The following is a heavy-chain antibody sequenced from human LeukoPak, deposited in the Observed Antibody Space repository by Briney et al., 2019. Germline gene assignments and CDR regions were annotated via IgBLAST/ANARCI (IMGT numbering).Heavy chain of an antibody. CDR2: IYHTGST. CDR3: ARVDGRAVAGPLGLDY. Sequence: PSETRSLTCAVSGGSISSSNWWSWVRQPPGKGLEWIGEIYHTGSTNSNPSLKSRVTISVDKSKNQFSLKLSSVTAADTAVYYCARVDGRAVAGPLGLDYWGQGTLVTVYS. J-gene: IGHJ4*02. V-gene: IGHV4-4*02. CDR1: GGSISSSNW. D-gene: IGHD6-19*01.